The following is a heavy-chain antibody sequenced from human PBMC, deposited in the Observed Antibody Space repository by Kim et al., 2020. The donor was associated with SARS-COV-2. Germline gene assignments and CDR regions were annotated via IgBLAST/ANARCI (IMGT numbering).Heavy chain of an antibody. CDR1: GGSFSNYY. Sequence: SETLSLTCAVYGGSFSNYYWSWIRQPPGKGLEWIGEINHSGNTNYNPSLKSRVTISLDTSKNQFSLKLSSVTAADTAVYYCARNVILTGYPPDYWGHGTL. V-gene: IGHV4-34*01. CDR3: ARNVILTGYPPDY. D-gene: IGHD3-9*01. CDR2: INHSGNT. J-gene: IGHJ4*01.